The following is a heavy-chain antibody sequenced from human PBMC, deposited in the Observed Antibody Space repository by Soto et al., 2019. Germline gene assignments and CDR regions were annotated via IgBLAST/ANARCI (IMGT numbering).Heavy chain of an antibody. V-gene: IGHV4-61*01. CDR2: MYYTGVT. CDR3: ARGGEPLGYYGLDV. J-gene: IGHJ6*02. CDR1: GGSVRSGNHF. Sequence: SETLSLTCSVSGGSVRSGNHFWNWIRQPPGRGLEWLGYMYYTGVTNYNPSLKSRVSMSVDTSKDQFFLNLTSLTAADTAVYYCARGGEPLGYYGLDVWGQGTTVTAP.